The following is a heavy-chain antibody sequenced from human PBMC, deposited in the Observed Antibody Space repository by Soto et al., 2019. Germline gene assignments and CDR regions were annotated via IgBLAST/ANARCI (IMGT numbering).Heavy chain of an antibody. CDR1: GGTFSSYA. J-gene: IGHJ6*02. CDR3: ARDQDSGYVINLLYFYNMDV. V-gene: IGHV1-69*12. D-gene: IGHD5-12*01. CDR2: IIPIFGTA. Sequence: QVQLVQSGAEVKKPGSSVKVSCKASGGTFSSYAISWVRQAPGQGLEWMGGIIPIFGTANYAQNFQGRVPITADESTSTAYMELIILRSEDTAVYYCARDQDSGYVINLLYFYNMDVWGQGTTVTVSS.